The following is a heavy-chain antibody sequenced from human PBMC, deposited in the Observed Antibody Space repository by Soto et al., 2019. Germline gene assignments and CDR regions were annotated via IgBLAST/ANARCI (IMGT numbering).Heavy chain of an antibody. CDR3: VKVGVRCSGVRCYSGLYPMPF. J-gene: IGHJ6*02. V-gene: IGHV3-64D*06. CDR1: GCTFSSYA. CDR2: ISSNGGST. Sequence: PGGSLRLPCSASGCTFSSYAMQWVRQAPGKGLEYGSAISSNGGSTYYADSVKDRFTISRDNSKNTLYLQMSSLRAEDSAVYYCVKVGVRCSGVRCYSGLYPMPFWAHGTTVTVSS. D-gene: IGHD2-15*01.